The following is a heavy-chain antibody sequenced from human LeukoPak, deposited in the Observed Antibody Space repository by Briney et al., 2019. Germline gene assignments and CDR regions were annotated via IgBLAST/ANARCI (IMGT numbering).Heavy chain of an antibody. V-gene: IGHV3-33*01. D-gene: IGHD3-10*01. J-gene: IGHJ4*02. CDR3: ARDYVLGELLIGY. CDR1: GFTFSSYG. CDR2: IWYDGSNK. Sequence: GGSLRLSRAASGFTFSSYGMHWVRQAPGKGLEWVAVIWYDGSNKYYADSVKGRFTISRDNSKNTLYLQMNSLRAEDTAVYYCARDYVLGELLIGYWGQGTLVTVSS.